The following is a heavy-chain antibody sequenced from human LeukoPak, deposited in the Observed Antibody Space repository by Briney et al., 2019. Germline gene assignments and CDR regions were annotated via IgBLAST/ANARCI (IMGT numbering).Heavy chain of an antibody. V-gene: IGHV3-30-3*01. CDR2: ISYDGSNK. CDR1: GFTFSSYA. J-gene: IGHJ5*02. Sequence: GGSLRLSCAASGFTFSSYAMHWVRQAPGKGLEWVAVISYDGSNKYYADSVKGRFTISRDNSKNTLYLQMNSLRAEDTAVYYCARDGWFDPWGQGTLVTVSS. CDR3: ARDGWFDP.